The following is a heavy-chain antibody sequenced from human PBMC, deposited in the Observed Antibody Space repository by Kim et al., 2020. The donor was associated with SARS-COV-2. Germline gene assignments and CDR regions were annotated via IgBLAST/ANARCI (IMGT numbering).Heavy chain of an antibody. CDR3: ARRRSYAGFDY. CDR2: IYYSGST. V-gene: IGHV4-39*01. J-gene: IGHJ4*02. CDR1: GGSISSSSYY. Sequence: SETLSLTCTVSGGSISSSSYYWGWIRQPPGKGLEWIGTIYYSGSTYYNPSLKSRVTISVDTSKNQFSLKLSSVTAADTAVYYCARRRSYAGFDYWGQGTL. D-gene: IGHD3-16*01.